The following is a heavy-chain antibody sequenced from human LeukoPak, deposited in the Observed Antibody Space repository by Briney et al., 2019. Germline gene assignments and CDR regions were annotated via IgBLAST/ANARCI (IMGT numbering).Heavy chain of an antibody. CDR1: GYSFTNYW. J-gene: IGHJ4*02. V-gene: IGHV5-51*01. CDR2: IYPGDSDI. D-gene: IGHD4-23*01. Sequence: GESLKISCKASGYSFTNYWIGWVRQMPGKGLEWMGIIYPGDSDIKYSPSFQGQVTISADKSITTAYLHWSSLKASDSGIHYRAAPQVPYGGPRPSGCWGQGTQVTASS. CDR3: AAPQVPYGGPRPSGC.